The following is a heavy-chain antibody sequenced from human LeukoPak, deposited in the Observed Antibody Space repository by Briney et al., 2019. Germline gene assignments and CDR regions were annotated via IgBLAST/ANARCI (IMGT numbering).Heavy chain of an antibody. CDR1: GGSISSGSYY. J-gene: IGHJ4*02. D-gene: IGHD7-27*01. Sequence: SQTLSLTFTVSGGSISSGSYYWSWIRQPAGKGLEWIGRIYTSGSTNYNPSLKSRVTISVDTSKNQFSLKLSSVTAADTAVYYCAREDTGVFDYWGQGTLVTVSS. V-gene: IGHV4-61*02. CDR2: IYTSGST. CDR3: AREDTGVFDY.